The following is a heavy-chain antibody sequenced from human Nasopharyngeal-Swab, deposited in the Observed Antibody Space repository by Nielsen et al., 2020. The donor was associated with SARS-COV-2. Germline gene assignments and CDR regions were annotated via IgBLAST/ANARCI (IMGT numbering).Heavy chain of an antibody. V-gene: IGHV3-7*01. CDR3: ARDQGTTLTSYGFDL. D-gene: IGHD4-17*01. Sequence: GESLKISCAASGFTFSSYSMNWVRHTPGKGLEWVANINQDGSKKYYVDSAKGRFTISRDDAKNSLYLQMNSLRAEDTAVYYCARDQGTTLTSYGFDLWGLGTMVTVSS. CDR2: INQDGSKK. CDR1: GFTFSSYS. J-gene: IGHJ3*01.